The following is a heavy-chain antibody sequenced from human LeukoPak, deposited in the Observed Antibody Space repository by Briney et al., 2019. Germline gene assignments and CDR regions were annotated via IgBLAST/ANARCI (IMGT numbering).Heavy chain of an antibody. J-gene: IGHJ4*02. D-gene: IGHD5-24*01. CDR2: ISHNGYT. Sequence: SETLSLTCSVSGGSLSSFYWSWLRQPPGKGLEWITYISHNGYTEFKPSLKSRVTISLDTSKNQFSLKLSSVTAADTAMYYCATGRYRWWGQGTLVTVSS. CDR1: GGSLSSFY. V-gene: IGHV4-59*08. CDR3: ATGRYRW.